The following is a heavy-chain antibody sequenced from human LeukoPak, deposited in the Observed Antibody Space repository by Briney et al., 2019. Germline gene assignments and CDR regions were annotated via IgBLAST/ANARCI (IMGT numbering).Heavy chain of an antibody. V-gene: IGHV1-2*02. D-gene: IGHD4-23*01. CDR2: ISPNSGDT. J-gene: IGHJ3*02. Sequence: ASGKVSCKASGYTFTGHYVHWLRQAPGQGLEWMGWISPNSGDTHYVQSFQGRVTMASDTSISTAYMELTRLTSDDTAVYYCARGAYGGNADAFDIRGQGTLVTVSS. CDR1: GYTFTGHY. CDR3: ARGAYGGNADAFDI.